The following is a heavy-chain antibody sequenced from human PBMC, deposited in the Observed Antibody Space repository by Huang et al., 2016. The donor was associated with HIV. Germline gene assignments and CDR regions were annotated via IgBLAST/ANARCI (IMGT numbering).Heavy chain of an antibody. V-gene: IGHV1-24*01. CDR2: FAPEQSET. CDR3: ATGFDTYYDI. Sequence: QVQLVQSGAEVKKPGASVKVSCKVSGYTLTELSIHWVRQAPGKGLEWMGGFAPEQSETNYAQNCQGRVTMTEDTSTDTAYMELNSLRSEDTAVYYCATGFDTYYDIWGQGTMVSASS. J-gene: IGHJ3*02. CDR1: GYTLTELS. D-gene: IGHD2-21*01.